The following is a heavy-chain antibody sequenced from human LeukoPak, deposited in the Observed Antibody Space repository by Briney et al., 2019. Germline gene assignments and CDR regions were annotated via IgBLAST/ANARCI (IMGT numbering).Heavy chain of an antibody. Sequence: SETLSLTCTVSGGSISSYYWSWIRQPPGKGLEWIGYIYYSGSTNYNPSLKSRVTISVDTSKNQFSLKLSSVTAADMAVYYCARSRDGYNQNDYWGQGTLVTVSS. J-gene: IGHJ4*02. V-gene: IGHV4-59*01. CDR2: IYYSGST. D-gene: IGHD5-24*01. CDR3: ARSRDGYNQNDY. CDR1: GGSISSYY.